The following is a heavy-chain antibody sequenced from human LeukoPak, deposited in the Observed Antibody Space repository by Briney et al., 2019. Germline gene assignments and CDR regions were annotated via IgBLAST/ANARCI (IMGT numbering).Heavy chain of an antibody. CDR3: ARGSFEPGNYYDY. V-gene: IGHV3-48*02. Sequence: GGSLRLSCAASRFIFSTYSTNWVRQAPGKGLEWISYISSSGSAIYYSDSVKGRFTISRDNAKNSLYLQMNSLRDEDTAVYSCARGSFEPGNYYDYWGQGTLVTVSS. CDR1: RFIFSTYS. J-gene: IGHJ4*02. CDR2: ISSSGSAI. D-gene: IGHD1-14*01.